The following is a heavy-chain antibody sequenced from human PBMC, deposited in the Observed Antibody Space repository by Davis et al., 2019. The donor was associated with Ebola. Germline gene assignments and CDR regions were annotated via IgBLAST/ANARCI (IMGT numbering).Heavy chain of an antibody. CDR3: ARGRYPTSSLDY. Sequence: VKVSCKASGYTFTNNYIHWVRQVPGQGLEWMAFINPSGGDTSYAQKFRGRVIVTRDTSTSTVYMQLNYLRSDDTAVYYCARGRYPTSSLDYWGQGTLVTVSS. D-gene: IGHD6-6*01. CDR1: GYTFTNNY. J-gene: IGHJ4*02. V-gene: IGHV1-46*01. CDR2: INPSGGDT.